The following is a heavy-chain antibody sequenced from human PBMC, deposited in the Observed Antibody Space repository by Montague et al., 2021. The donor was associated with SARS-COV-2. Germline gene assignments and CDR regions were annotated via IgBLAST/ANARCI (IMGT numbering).Heavy chain of an antibody. CDR2: IGGSGRDT. CDR1: GFTFGNYA. J-gene: IGHJ5*02. Sequence: SLRLSCAASGFTFGNYAMSWVRQAPGKGLEWVSAIGGSGRDTCXXXSXEGRFTISRDNSKNTVYLQMNSLRADDTAVYYCAKGAMGSGWFDPWGPGTLVTVSS. D-gene: IGHD1-26*01. CDR3: AKGAMGSGWFDP. V-gene: IGHV3-23*01.